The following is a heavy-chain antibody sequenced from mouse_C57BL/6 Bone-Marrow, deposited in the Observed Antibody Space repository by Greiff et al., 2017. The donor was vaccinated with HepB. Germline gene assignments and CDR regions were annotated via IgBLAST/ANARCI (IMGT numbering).Heavy chain of an antibody. CDR1: GYSITSGYY. CDR3: ARAYDYDRYWYFDV. V-gene: IGHV3-6*01. J-gene: IGHJ1*03. CDR2: ISYDGSN. Sequence: EVKLQESGPGLVKPSQSLSLTCSVTGYSITSGYYWNWIRQFPGNKLEWMGYISYDGSNNYNPSLKNRISITRDTSKNQFFLKLNSVTTEDTATYYCARAYDYDRYWYFDVWGTGTTVTVSS. D-gene: IGHD2-4*01.